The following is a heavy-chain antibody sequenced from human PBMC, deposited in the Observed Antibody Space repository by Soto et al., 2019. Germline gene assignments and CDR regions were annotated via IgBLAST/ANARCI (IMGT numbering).Heavy chain of an antibody. J-gene: IGHJ6*02. CDR3: ARDVSGWSYYYYGMDV. CDR2: ISYDGSNK. D-gene: IGHD6-19*01. CDR1: GFTFSSYG. V-gene: IGHV3-30*03. Sequence: QVQLVESGGGVVQPGRSLRLSCAASGFTFSSYGMHWVRQAPGKGLEWVAVISYDGSNKYYADSVKGRFTISRDNSKNTLYLQMNSLRPEDTAVYYCARDVSGWSYYYYGMDVWGQETTVTVSS.